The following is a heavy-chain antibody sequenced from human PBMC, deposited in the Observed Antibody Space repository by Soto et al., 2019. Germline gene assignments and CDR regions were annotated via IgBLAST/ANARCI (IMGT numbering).Heavy chain of an antibody. D-gene: IGHD2-2*01. V-gene: IGHV3-30*19. Sequence: QVQLVESGGGVVQPGRSLRLSCAASGFTFSSYGMHWVRQAPGKGLEWVAVISYDGSNKYYADSVKGRFTISRDNSKNTLYLQMNSLRAEDTAVYYCARDPRYCSSTSCSGLPYYYGMDVWGQGTTVTVSS. CDR1: GFTFSSYG. CDR3: ARDPRYCSSTSCSGLPYYYGMDV. CDR2: ISYDGSNK. J-gene: IGHJ6*02.